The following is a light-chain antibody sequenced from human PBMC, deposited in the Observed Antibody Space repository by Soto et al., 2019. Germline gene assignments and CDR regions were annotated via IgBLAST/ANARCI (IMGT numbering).Light chain of an antibody. V-gene: IGKV3-20*01. Sequence: EIVLPQSPGTLSLSPGERATLSRRASQSISGNYLAWYQQKPGQPPRLLIYGASNRATGIPERFSGSGSGTDFTLTISRLEPQDSAMYYCQQYVISVTVGHGKRLEIK. J-gene: IGKJ5*01. CDR1: QSISGNY. CDR2: GAS. CDR3: QQYVISVT.